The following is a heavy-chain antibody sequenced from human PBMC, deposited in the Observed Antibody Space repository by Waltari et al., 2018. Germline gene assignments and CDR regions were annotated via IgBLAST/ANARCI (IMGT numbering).Heavy chain of an antibody. CDR1: GGSISSHY. Sequence: QVQLQESGPGLVKPSETLSLTCTVSGGSISSHYWSWIRQPPGKGLEWIGYIYYSGSTNYNPSLKSRVTISVDTSKNQFSLKLSSVTAADTAVYYCARSDCSGGSCYSGLDYWGQGTLVTVSS. CDR2: IYYSGST. J-gene: IGHJ4*02. D-gene: IGHD2-15*01. CDR3: ARSDCSGGSCYSGLDY. V-gene: IGHV4-59*11.